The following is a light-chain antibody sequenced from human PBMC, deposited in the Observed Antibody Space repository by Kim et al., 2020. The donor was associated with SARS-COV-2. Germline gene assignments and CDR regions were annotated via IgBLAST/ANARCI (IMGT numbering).Light chain of an antibody. J-gene: IGLJ1*01. Sequence: SYELTQPPSVSVSPGQTATITCSGDKLGDKYACWYQHKPGQSPVLIIYQDNKRPSGIPERFSGSNSGDTATLTISGTQAMDEADYYCQAWDSSTAVFGTGTKVTVL. V-gene: IGLV3-1*01. CDR2: QDN. CDR1: KLGDKY. CDR3: QAWDSSTAV.